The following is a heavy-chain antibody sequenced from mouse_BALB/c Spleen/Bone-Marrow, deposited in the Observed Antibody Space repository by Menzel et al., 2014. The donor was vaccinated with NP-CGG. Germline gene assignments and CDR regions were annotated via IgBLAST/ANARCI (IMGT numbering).Heavy chain of an antibody. CDR3: TRKYGKGGDF. CDR1: GYTFTGYW. V-gene: IGHV1-61*01. Sequence: VQLQQSGAELVRPGASVKLSCKASGYTFTGYWMNWVKQRPGQGLEWIGMIDPSDSETHYNEMFRDKATLTVDKSSSTAYMQLSSLTSEDSAVYYCTRKYGKGGDFWGQGTTLTVSS. D-gene: IGHD2-10*02. CDR2: IDPSDSET. J-gene: IGHJ2*01.